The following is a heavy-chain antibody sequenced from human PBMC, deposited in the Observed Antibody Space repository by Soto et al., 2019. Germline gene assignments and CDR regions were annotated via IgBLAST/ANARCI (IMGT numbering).Heavy chain of an antibody. V-gene: IGHV3-21*01. D-gene: IGHD1-26*01. Sequence: EVQLVESGGGLVKPGGSLRLSCAASGFTFSSYNMNWVRQAPGKGLEWVSSISSSSSYIYYADSVKGRFTISRDNAKNSLYLQMNSLRAEDTAVYYCAREGDGFPFDYWGQGTLVTVSS. J-gene: IGHJ4*02. CDR2: ISSSSSYI. CDR1: GFTFSSYN. CDR3: AREGDGFPFDY.